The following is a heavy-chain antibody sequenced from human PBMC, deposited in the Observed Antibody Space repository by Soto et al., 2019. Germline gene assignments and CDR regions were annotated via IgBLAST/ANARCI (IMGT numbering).Heavy chain of an antibody. Sequence: QVQLQESGPGLVNPSETLSLTCAVSGGSISSNNWWSWFRQPPGKGLEWIGEISHSGSTNYSPSLRRRVTMSLDKSENQFFLKLISVTAADSAMYYCARQSGSYYAHWGQGTLFTVSS. CDR2: ISHSGST. CDR3: ARQSGSYYAH. J-gene: IGHJ4*02. D-gene: IGHD1-26*01. CDR1: GGSISSNNW. V-gene: IGHV4-4*02.